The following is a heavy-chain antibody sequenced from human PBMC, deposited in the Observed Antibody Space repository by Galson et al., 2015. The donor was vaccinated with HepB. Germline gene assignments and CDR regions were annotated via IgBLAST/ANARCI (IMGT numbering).Heavy chain of an antibody. CDR1: GGSISGYY. J-gene: IGHJ2*01. V-gene: IGHV4-59*08. CDR3: ARRGDWSHWYFDL. D-gene: IGHD3-16*01. CDR2: IYYSGST. Sequence: SETLSLTCSVSGGSISGYYWNWIRQAPGKGLEWIGYIYYSGSTNYNPSLKSRVTISVDTSKNQFSLKLSSVTAADTALYYCARRGDWSHWYFDLWGRGTLVAVSS.